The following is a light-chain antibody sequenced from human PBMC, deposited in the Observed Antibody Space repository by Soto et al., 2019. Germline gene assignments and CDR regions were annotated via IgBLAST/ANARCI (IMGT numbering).Light chain of an antibody. Sequence: EILLTQSPDSLSLSPGDRATLSCRASQSFSSTFFAWYQQKPGQAPRLLIYGASSRATGIPDRFSGSGSGTDFTLTISRLEPEDFEVYYCQQYASSVTFDQGTKVEIK. V-gene: IGKV3-20*01. CDR2: GAS. CDR1: QSFSSTF. J-gene: IGKJ1*01. CDR3: QQYASSVT.